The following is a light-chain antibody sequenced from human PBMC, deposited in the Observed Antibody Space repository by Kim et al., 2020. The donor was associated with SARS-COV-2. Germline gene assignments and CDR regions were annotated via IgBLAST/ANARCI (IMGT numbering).Light chain of an antibody. V-gene: IGKV1-12*01. J-gene: IGKJ2*01. CDR2: AAS. CDR1: QDVSTW. CDR3: QQGYRFPYT. Sequence: SASVGDRVTITCRASQDVSTWLAWYQLKPGKAPKLLIYAASTVESGVPSRFSGSRSGTEFTLSIGSLQPEDFATYYCQQGYRFPYTFGQGTKLEIK.